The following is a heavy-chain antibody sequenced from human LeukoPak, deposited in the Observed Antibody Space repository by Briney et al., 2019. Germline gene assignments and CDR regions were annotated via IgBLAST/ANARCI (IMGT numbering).Heavy chain of an antibody. J-gene: IGHJ3*02. V-gene: IGHV3-15*01. CDR2: IKSKIDGGTS. CDR3: ATDPGEWEPI. Sequence: PGGSLRLSCATSGLTFNNAWMSRLPQAPGQGLAWVGRIKSKIDGGTSDYAAPVQGRFTISRDDSKNTLYLQINSLKIEDTAVYYCATDPGEWEPIWGQGTMVTVSS. D-gene: IGHD1-26*01. CDR1: GLTFNNAW.